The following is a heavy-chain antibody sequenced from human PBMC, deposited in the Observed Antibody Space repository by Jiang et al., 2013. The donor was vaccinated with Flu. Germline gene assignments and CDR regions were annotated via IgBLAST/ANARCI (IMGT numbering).Heavy chain of an antibody. CDR3: AHSLPAAPVNGALDF. CDR2: IYWNGDE. J-gene: IGHJ3*01. CDR1: GFSLRSGVG. V-gene: IGHV2-5*01. Sequence: KPTQTLTLTCTFSGFSLRSGVGVGWIRQSPGTALEWLAVIYWNGDERYNPSLNGRLTITKDTSGSRVMLTLTTLAPVDTATYYCAHSLPAAPVNGALDFWGPGTLVTVSS. D-gene: IGHD6-13*01.